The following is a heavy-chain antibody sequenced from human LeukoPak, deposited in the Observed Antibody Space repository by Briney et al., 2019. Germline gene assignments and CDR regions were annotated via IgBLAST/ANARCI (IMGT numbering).Heavy chain of an antibody. CDR3: ARDPPYYYDSSGYSQFYGMDV. V-gene: IGHV3-30-3*01. CDR1: GFTFSSYA. J-gene: IGHJ6*02. D-gene: IGHD3-22*01. CDR2: ISYDGSNK. Sequence: PGGSLRLSCAASGFTFSSYAMHWVRQAPGKGLEWVAVISYDGSNKYYADSVKGRFIISRDSSKNTLYLQMNSLRAEDTAVYYCARDPPYYYDSSGYSQFYGMDVWGQGTTVTVSS.